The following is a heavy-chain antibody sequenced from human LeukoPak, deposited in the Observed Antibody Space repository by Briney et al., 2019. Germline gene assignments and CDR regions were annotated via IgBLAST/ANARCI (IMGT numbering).Heavy chain of an antibody. J-gene: IGHJ4*02. CDR2: INPIGGST. D-gene: IGHD4-23*01. CDR3: ARTSPRGGNSFDY. CDR1: GYTFTSYY. V-gene: IGHV1-46*01. Sequence: SVKVSCQASGYTFTSYYMHWVRQAPAQGREGVGIINPIGGSTRYAQKFQGRVTMTRDTSTSTVSMELSSLRSEDTGVYYCARTSPRGGNSFDYRGQGTLVTVSS.